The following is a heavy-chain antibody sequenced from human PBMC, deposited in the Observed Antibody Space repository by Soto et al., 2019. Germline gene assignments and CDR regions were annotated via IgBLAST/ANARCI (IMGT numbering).Heavy chain of an antibody. Sequence: EVHLLESGGGLVQPGGSLRLSCAASGFTFSSHALSWVRQAPGKGLEWVSGISGSGGTYYADSVRGRFTISRDNSKNTLYLQMISLRADDTAVYYCAKTPAHCSHTSCPDEGWGQGTLVTVSS. CDR1: GFTFSSHA. CDR3: AKTPAHCSHTSCPDEG. V-gene: IGHV3-23*01. J-gene: IGHJ4*02. D-gene: IGHD1-26*01. CDR2: ISGSGGT.